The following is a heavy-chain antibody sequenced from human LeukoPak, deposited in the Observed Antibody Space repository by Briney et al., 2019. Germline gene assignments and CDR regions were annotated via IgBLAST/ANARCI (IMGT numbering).Heavy chain of an antibody. CDR1: GGSFSGYY. D-gene: IGHD2-15*01. V-gene: IGHV4-34*01. J-gene: IGHJ4*02. CDR2: ITHSGST. CDR3: ARGYCSGGTCYPYFDS. Sequence: PSETLSLTCAVYGGSFSGYYWSWIRQPPGKGLEWIGEITHSGSTNYKPSLKSRVTISVDTSKNQFSLKLSSVTAADTAVYYCARGYCSGGTCYPYFDSWGQGTLVTLSS.